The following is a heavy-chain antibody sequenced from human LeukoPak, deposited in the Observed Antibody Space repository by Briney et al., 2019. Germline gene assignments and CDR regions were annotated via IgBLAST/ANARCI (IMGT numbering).Heavy chain of an antibody. CDR1: GFTFSNYW. J-gene: IGHJ4*02. CDR3: ARIGYSSSCTDY. Sequence: GGSLRLSCAASGFTFSNYWMSWVRQAPGKGLEWVANIKQDGSVKYYVDSVKGRFTISRDNAKNSLYLQMNSLRAEDTAVYYCARIGYSSSCTDYWGQGTLVTVSS. V-gene: IGHV3-7*01. CDR2: IKQDGSVK. D-gene: IGHD6-13*01.